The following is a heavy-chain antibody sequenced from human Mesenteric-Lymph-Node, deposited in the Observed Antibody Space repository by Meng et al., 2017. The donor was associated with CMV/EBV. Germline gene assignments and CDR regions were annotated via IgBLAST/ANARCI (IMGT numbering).Heavy chain of an antibody. CDR2: INSDGSST. J-gene: IGHJ5*02. D-gene: IGHD3-3*01. Sequence: GESLKISCAASGFTFSSYWMHWVRQAPGKGLVWVSRINSDGSSTNYADSVKGRFTISRDNSKNTLYLQMNSLRAEDTAVYYCARETPDYDFQFDPWGQGTLVTVSS. CDR3: ARETPDYDFQFDP. CDR1: GFTFSSYW. V-gene: IGHV3-74*01.